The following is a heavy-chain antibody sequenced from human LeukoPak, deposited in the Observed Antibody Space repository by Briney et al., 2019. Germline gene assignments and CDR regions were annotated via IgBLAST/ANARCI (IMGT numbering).Heavy chain of an antibody. CDR2: ISSSSYI. Sequence: PGGSLRLSRAASGFTFSSYSMNWVRQAPGKGLEWVSSISSSSYIYYADSVKGRFTISRDNAKNSLYLQMNSLRAEDTAVYYCARESIAARTDYWGQGTLVTVSS. CDR1: GFTFSSYS. V-gene: IGHV3-21*01. CDR3: ARESIAARTDY. J-gene: IGHJ4*02. D-gene: IGHD6-6*01.